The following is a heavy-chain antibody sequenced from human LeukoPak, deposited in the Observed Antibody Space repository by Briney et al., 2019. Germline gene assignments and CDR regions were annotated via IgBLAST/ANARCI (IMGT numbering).Heavy chain of an antibody. J-gene: IGHJ5*02. CDR3: ARLYSSRYNWFDP. CDR1: GYIFTSYW. D-gene: IGHD6-13*01. CDR2: IYPGDSDT. Sequence: GESLKISCKGSGYIFTSYWIGWVRQMPGKGLELMGIIYPGDSDTRYSPSFQGQVTISADKSISTAYLQWSSLKASDTAMYYCARLYSSRYNWFDPWGQGTLVTVSS. V-gene: IGHV5-51*01.